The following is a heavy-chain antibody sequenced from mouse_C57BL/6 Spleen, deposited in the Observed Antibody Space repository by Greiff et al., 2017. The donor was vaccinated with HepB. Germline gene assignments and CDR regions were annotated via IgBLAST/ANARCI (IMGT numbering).Heavy chain of an antibody. J-gene: IGHJ3*01. CDR3: ARSEDDYDEDWFAY. CDR2: INPSNGGT. V-gene: IGHV1-53*01. D-gene: IGHD2-4*01. Sequence: VKLQQPGTELVKPGASGYTFTSYWMHWVKQRPGQGLEWIGNINPSNGGTNYNEKFKSKATLTVDKSSSTAYMQLSSLTSEDSAVYYCARSEDDYDEDWFAYWGQGTLVTVSA. CDR1: GYTFTSYW.